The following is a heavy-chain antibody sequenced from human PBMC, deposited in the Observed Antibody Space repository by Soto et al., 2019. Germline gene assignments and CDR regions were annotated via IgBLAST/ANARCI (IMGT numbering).Heavy chain of an antibody. CDR2: IRSKAYGGTT. CDR1: GFTFGDYA. CDR3: TRYFEGYCSGGSCYKHDY. Sequence: GGSLRLSCTASGFTFGDYAMSWFRQAPGKGLEWVGFIRSKAYGGTTEYAASVKGRFTISRDDSKSIAYLQMNSLKTEDTAVYYCTRYFEGYCSGGSCYKHDYWGQGTLVTVSS. D-gene: IGHD2-15*01. V-gene: IGHV3-49*03. J-gene: IGHJ4*02.